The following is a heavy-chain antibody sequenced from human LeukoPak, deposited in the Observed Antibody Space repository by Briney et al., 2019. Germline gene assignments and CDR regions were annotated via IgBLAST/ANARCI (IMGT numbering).Heavy chain of an antibody. V-gene: IGHV4-34*01. CDR1: GGSFSGYY. D-gene: IGHD6-13*01. CDR3: ARFYSSSWRTYYFDY. CDR2: TNHSGST. Sequence: SETLSPTCAVYGGSFSGYYWSWIRQPPGKGLEWIGETNHSGSTNYNPSLKSRVTISVDTSKNQFSLKLSSVTAADTAVYYCARFYSSSWRTYYFDYWGQGTLVTVSS. J-gene: IGHJ4*02.